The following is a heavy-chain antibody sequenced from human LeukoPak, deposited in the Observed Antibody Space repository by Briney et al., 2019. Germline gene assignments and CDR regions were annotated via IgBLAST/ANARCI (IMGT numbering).Heavy chain of an antibody. Sequence: GGSLRLSCAASGFTFSSYAMSWVRQAPGKGLEWVSAISGSGGSTSYAESVKGRFTISRDNSKSTLFLQMNSLRAEDTAVYYCARGTSTFDYWGQGTLVTVSS. CDR1: GFTFSSYA. J-gene: IGHJ4*02. CDR3: ARGTSTFDY. CDR2: ISGSGGST. D-gene: IGHD3-3*02. V-gene: IGHV3-23*01.